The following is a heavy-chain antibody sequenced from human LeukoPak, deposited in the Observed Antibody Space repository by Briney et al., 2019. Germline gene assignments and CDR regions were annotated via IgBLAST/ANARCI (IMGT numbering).Heavy chain of an antibody. CDR3: ARDLASSGAGTDAFDI. D-gene: IGHD3-22*01. CDR1: GFTFRSYG. Sequence: GGSLRLSCAASGFTFRSYGMHWVRQAPGKGLEWVSYISSSGSTIYYADPVKGRLTISRDNAKNSLYLQMNSLRAEDTAVYYCARDLASSGAGTDAFDIWGQGTMVTVSS. CDR2: ISSSGSTI. V-gene: IGHV3-48*04. J-gene: IGHJ3*02.